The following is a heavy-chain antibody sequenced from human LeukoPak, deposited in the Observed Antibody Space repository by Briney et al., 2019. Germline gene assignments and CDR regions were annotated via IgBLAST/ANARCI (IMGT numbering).Heavy chain of an antibody. V-gene: IGHV3-23*01. J-gene: IGHJ4*02. D-gene: IGHD5-12*01. Sequence: GGSLRLSCAASGLTFSSYAMSWVRQAPGKGLEWVSAISGSGGSTYYADSVKGRFTISRDNSKNTLYLQMNSLRAEDTAVYYCAKVALKAGGYSGYGDYFDYWGQGTLVTVSS. CDR2: ISGSGGST. CDR1: GLTFSSYA. CDR3: AKVALKAGGYSGYGDYFDY.